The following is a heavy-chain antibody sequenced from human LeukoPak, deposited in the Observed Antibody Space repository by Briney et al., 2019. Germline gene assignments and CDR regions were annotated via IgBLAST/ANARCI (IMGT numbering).Heavy chain of an antibody. V-gene: IGHV4-4*07. Sequence: SETLSLTCTVSGGSINSYYWSWIRQPTGKGLEWIGHIYTSGSTNYNPSLKSRVTMSVDTSKNQFSLKLSSVTAADTAVYYCAREGDHIAARRGYFDYWGQGTLVTVSS. CDR1: GGSINSYY. CDR3: AREGDHIAARRGYFDY. J-gene: IGHJ4*02. CDR2: IYTSGST. D-gene: IGHD6-6*01.